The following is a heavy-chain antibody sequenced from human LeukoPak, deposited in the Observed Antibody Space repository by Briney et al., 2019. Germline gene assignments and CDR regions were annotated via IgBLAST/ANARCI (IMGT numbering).Heavy chain of an antibody. CDR1: GFTFSSYS. CDR2: ISSSSSYI. J-gene: IGHJ4*02. Sequence: GGSLRLSCAASGFTFSSYSMNWVRQAPGKGLEWVSSISSSSSYIYYADSVKGRFTISRDNAKNSLYLQMNSLRAEDTAVYYCARDRRSSSSGFDYWGQGTLVTVSS. D-gene: IGHD6-6*01. CDR3: ARDRRSSSSGFDY. V-gene: IGHV3-21*01.